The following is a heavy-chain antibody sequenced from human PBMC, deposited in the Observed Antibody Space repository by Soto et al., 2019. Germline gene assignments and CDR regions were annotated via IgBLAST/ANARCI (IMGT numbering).Heavy chain of an antibody. D-gene: IGHD5-12*01. CDR3: AREGVAPYYYYGMDV. CDR2: ISTYNGDT. CDR1: GYTFSISG. Sequence: ASVNVSCKASGYTFSISGISWVRQAPGQGLEWMGWISTYNGDTNYAQTFQGRVTMTTDTSTSTVHMEVRSLRSDDTAVYYCAREGVAPYYYYGMDVWGQGTPVTVSS. V-gene: IGHV1-18*01. J-gene: IGHJ6*02.